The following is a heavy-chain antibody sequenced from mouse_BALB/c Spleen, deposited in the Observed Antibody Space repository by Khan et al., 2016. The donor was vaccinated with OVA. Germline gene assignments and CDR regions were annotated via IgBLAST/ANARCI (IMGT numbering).Heavy chain of an antibody. V-gene: IGHV1S137*01. J-gene: IGHJ3*01. Sequence: QVQLQQSGAELVRPGVSVKISCKGSGYTFTDYPMHWVKQSHAKSLEWIGVISTYYGDASYNQKFKGKATMTVDKSSSTAYMELARLTAEDSAIYYCASGSGFAYWGQGTLVTVSA. CDR1: GYTFTDYP. CDR3: ASGSGFAY. CDR2: ISTYYGDA.